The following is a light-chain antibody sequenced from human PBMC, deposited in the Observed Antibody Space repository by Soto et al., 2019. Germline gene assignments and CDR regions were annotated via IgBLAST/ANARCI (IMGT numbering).Light chain of an antibody. CDR3: QQYGRSPPFN. J-gene: IGKJ2*01. CDR1: QSVSSTY. CDR2: GAS. Sequence: IVLTQSPGTLSLSPGERATLSCRASQSVSSTYIAWYQQNPGQAPRLLIYGASSRATGIPDRFSGSGSGTDFTLTISRLEPEDFAVYFCQQYGRSPPFNFGQGTKVEIK. V-gene: IGKV3-20*01.